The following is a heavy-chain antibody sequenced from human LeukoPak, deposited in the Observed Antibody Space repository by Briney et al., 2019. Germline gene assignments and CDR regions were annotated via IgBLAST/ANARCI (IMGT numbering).Heavy chain of an antibody. CDR3: ARLSSGYEVDY. J-gene: IGHJ4*02. D-gene: IGHD3-22*01. CDR1: GYTLTSYG. V-gene: IGHV1-18*01. Sequence: GASVEVSCEASGYTLTSYGVNWMRQAPGQGLEWMGWISAYNGNTNYAQKLQGRVTMTTDTSTSTAYMELRSLRSDDTAVYYCARLSSGYEVDYWGQGTLVTVSS. CDR2: ISAYNGNT.